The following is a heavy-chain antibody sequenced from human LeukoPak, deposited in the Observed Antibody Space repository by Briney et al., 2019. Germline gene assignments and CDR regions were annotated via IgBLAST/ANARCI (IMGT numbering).Heavy chain of an antibody. CDR1: GFTFSSYS. Sequence: GSLRLSCAASGFTFSSYSMNWVRQAPGKGLEWVANIKQDGSEKYYVDSVKGRFTISRDNAKNSLYLQMNSLRAEDTAVYYCASLTNWGQGTLVTVSS. CDR2: IKQDGSEK. D-gene: IGHD1-14*01. CDR3: ASLTN. V-gene: IGHV3-7*01. J-gene: IGHJ4*02.